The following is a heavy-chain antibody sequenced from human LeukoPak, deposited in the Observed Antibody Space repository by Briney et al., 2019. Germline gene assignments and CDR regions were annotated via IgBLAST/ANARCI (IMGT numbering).Heavy chain of an antibody. CDR2: ISGSGGST. J-gene: IGHJ3*02. Sequence: GSLRLSCAASGFTFSSYGMSWVRQAPGKGLEWVSAISGSGGSTYYADSVKGRFTISRDNSKNTLYLQMNSLRAEDTAVYYCAKERPYYDSSGYSYAFDIWGQGTMVTVSS. D-gene: IGHD3-22*01. CDR1: GFTFSSYG. CDR3: AKERPYYDSSGYSYAFDI. V-gene: IGHV3-23*01.